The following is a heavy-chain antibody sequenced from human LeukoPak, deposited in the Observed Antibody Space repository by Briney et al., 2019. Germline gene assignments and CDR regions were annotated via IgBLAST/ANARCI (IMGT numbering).Heavy chain of an antibody. V-gene: IGHV4-38-2*02. Sequence: SETLSLTCTVSGYSISSGYYWGWIRQSPGKGLEWIGSIYHGGSTYYNPSLRSRVIVSVDTSKNHFSLKLSSVTAADTAVYYCARRYCSGGSCYSERGAFDIWGQGTMVTVSS. CDR1: GYSISSGYY. CDR2: IYHGGST. CDR3: ARRYCSGGSCYSERGAFDI. J-gene: IGHJ3*02. D-gene: IGHD2-15*01.